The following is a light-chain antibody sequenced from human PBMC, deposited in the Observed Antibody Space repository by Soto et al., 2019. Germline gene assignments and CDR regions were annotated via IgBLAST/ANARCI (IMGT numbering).Light chain of an antibody. J-gene: IGKJ3*01. Sequence: DIQMTQSPSSLSASVGDRVTITCQASLDITDYLNWYQQKPGKAPKLLIYEAPHLQTGVPSRFSGSGSWTDFTCTISSLQPEDIATYYCQQYDNLPFTFGPGTKVDI. V-gene: IGKV1-33*01. CDR2: EAP. CDR3: QQYDNLPFT. CDR1: LDITDY.